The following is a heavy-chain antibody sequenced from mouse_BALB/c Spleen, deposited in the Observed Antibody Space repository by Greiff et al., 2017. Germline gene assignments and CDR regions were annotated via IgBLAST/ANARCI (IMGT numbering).Heavy chain of an antibody. D-gene: IGHD1-1*02. J-gene: IGHJ3*01. V-gene: IGHV14-4*02. CDR2: IDPENGDT. CDR1: GFNIKDYY. Sequence: VQLQQSGAELVRSGASVKLSCTASGFNIKDYYMHWVKQRPEQGLEWIGWIDPENGDTEYAPKFQGKATMTADTSSNTAYLQLSSLTSEDTAVCYCDAYGGFAYWGQGTLVTVSA. CDR3: DAYGGFAY.